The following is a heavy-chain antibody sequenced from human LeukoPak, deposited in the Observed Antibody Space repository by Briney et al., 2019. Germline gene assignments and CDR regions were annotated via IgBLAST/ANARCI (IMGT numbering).Heavy chain of an antibody. J-gene: IGHJ5*02. CDR1: GGSISSYY. CDR3: GRARLITMSQFDP. D-gene: IGHD3-10*02. V-gene: IGHV4-59*01. CDR2: IYYSGST. Sequence: PSETLSLTCTVSGGSISSYYWSWIRQPPGKGLEWIGYIYYSGSTNYNPSLKSRVTISVDTSKNQFSLKLSSVTAADTAVYYCGRARLITMSQFDPWGQGTLVTVSS.